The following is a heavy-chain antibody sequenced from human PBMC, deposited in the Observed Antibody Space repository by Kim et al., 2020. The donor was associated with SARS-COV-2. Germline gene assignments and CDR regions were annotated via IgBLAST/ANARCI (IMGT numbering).Heavy chain of an antibody. CDR1: GYTFTSYG. CDR2: ISAYNGNT. D-gene: IGHD6-13*01. V-gene: IGHV1-18*04. J-gene: IGHJ6*02. CDR3: ARDLGVSSSWYEVQYYGMDV. Sequence: ASVKVSCKASGYTFTSYGISWVRQAPGQGLEWMGWISAYNGNTNYAQKLQGRVTMTTDTSTSTAYMELRSLRSDDTAVYYCARDLGVSSSWYEVQYYGMDVWGQGTTVTVSS.